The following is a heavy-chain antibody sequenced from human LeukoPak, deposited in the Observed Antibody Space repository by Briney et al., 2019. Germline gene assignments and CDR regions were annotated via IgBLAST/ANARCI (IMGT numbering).Heavy chain of an antibody. CDR2: IYTSGST. D-gene: IGHD2-15*01. J-gene: IGHJ4*02. CDR3: GRGAKYCSGGSCYTYYFDY. V-gene: IGHV4-4*07. CDR1: GGSISSYY. Sequence: SETLSLTCTVSGGSISSYYWSWIRQPAGRGLEWIGRIYTSGSTDYNPSLKSRVTMSVDTSKNQFSLYLSSVTAADTAVHYCGRGAKYCSGGSCYTYYFDYWGQGTLVTVSS.